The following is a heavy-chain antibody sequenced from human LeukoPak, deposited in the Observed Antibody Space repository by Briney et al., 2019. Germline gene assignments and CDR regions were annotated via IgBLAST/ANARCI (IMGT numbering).Heavy chain of an antibody. CDR3: AKHLYSVYFYAMDV. CDR2: ISGSDDST. V-gene: IGHV3-23*01. J-gene: IGHJ6*02. CDR1: GLTFSSYA. D-gene: IGHD2-8*01. Sequence: GGSLRLSCAASGLTFSSYAMSWVRQAPGKGLEWVSSISGSDDSTYYADSVKGRFTISRDTSKNTLYLQMNSLGAEDTAVYYCAKHLYSVYFYAMDVWGQGTTVTVSS.